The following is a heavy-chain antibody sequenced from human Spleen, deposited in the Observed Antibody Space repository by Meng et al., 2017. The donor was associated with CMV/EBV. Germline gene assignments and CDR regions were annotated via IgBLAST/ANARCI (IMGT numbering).Heavy chain of an antibody. Sequence: EEGLLGSGVGLVKPGGSSRVSSAASGCTFSSYAVNWGRQAPGKGVEWVPGISGSGGSTYYADSVKGLFTISRDNSKNTLYLQMNSLRAEDTAVFYCAKNTGSRWDYFDYWGQGALVTVSS. J-gene: IGHJ4*02. CDR3: AKNTGSRWDYFDY. CDR1: GCTFSSYA. V-gene: IGHV3-23*01. CDR2: ISGSGGST. D-gene: IGHD4-23*01.